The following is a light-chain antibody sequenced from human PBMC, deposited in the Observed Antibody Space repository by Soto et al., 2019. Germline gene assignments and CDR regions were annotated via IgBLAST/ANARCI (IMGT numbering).Light chain of an antibody. J-gene: IGKJ5*01. Sequence: EIVFTHSPVTRSVCPEERATLSCRASQSISSSYLAWYQQKPGQAPRLLIYGASSRATGIPDRFSGSGSGTDFTLTINRVAPEDFAVYFCQQYVSLPITFGQGTRLEIK. CDR1: QSISSSY. V-gene: IGKV3-20*01. CDR3: QQYVSLPIT. CDR2: GAS.